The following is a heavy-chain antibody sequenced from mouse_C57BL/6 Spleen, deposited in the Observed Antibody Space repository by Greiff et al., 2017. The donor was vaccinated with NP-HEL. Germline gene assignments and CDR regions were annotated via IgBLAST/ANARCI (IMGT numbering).Heavy chain of an antibody. V-gene: IGHV1-81*01. CDR1: GYTFTSYG. CDR2: IYPRSGNT. Sequence: VKLQESGAELARPGASVKLSCKASGYTFTSYGISWVKQRTGQGLEWIGEIYPRSGNTYYNEKFKGKATLTADKSSSTAYMELRSLTSEDSAVYFCARSDDYDGWGYFDVWGTGTTVTVSS. CDR3: ARSDDYDGWGYFDV. D-gene: IGHD2-4*01. J-gene: IGHJ1*03.